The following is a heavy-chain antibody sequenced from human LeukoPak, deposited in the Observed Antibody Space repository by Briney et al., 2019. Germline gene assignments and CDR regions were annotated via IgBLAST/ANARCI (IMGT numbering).Heavy chain of an antibody. CDR2: IYYSGST. CDR3: ARGYGEDIVVVPAAKQLGFDP. J-gene: IGHJ5*02. Sequence: SETLSLTCTVSGGSISSSSYYWGWIRQPPGKGLEWIGSIYYSGSTYYNPSLKSRVTISVDTSKNQFSLKLSSVTAADTAVYYCARGYGEDIVVVPAAKQLGFDPWGQGTLVTVSS. CDR1: GGSISSSSYY. V-gene: IGHV4-39*01. D-gene: IGHD2-2*01.